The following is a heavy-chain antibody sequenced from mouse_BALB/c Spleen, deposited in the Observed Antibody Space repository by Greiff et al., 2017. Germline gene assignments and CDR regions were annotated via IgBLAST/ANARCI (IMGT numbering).Heavy chain of an antibody. V-gene: IGHV14-3*02. CDR3: ARQKYYGRSYFDD. J-gene: IGHJ2*01. CDR1: GFNIKDSY. Sequence: EVQLQQSGAELVKPGASVKLSCTASGFNIKDSYMHWVKQRPEQGLEWIGRIDPANGNTKYDPKFQGKATITADTSSNTAYLQLSSLTSEDTAVYYGARQKYYGRSYFDDWGQGTTLTVSS. CDR2: IDPANGNT. D-gene: IGHD1-1*01.